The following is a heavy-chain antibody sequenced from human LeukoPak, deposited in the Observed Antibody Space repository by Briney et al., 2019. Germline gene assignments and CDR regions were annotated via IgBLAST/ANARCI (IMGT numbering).Heavy chain of an antibody. V-gene: IGHV3-48*04. CDR3: VDLNAPL. D-gene: IGHD2-8*01. J-gene: IGHJ4*02. Sequence: GGSLRLSCAASGFTFSTYSMNWVRQAPGRGLEWVSYISGSSSSTKYADSMKGRFTISRDNAKNSLYLQMNSLRVEDTALYYCVDLNAPLWGQGTPVTVSS. CDR1: GFTFSTYS. CDR2: ISGSSSST.